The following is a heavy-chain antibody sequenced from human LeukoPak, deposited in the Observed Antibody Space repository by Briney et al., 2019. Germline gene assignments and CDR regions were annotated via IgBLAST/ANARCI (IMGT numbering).Heavy chain of an antibody. D-gene: IGHD4-17*01. CDR2: IYSGGGT. V-gene: IGHV3-66*01. Sequence: GGSLRLSCAASGFTVSTNYMSWVRQAPGKGLEWVSLIYSGGGTYYADSVKGRFTISRDNSRNTLYLQMNSLRVDDTAVYYCARGFRSVTTWGYFDYWGQGALVTVSS. CDR3: ARGFRSVTTWGYFDY. CDR1: GFTVSTNY. J-gene: IGHJ4*02.